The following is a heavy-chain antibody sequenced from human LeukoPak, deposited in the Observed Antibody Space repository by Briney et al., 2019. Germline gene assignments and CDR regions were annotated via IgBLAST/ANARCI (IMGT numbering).Heavy chain of an antibody. V-gene: IGHV1-3*01. CDR1: GYTFTSYA. CDR2: INAGNGNT. CDR3: ARAKAVAPNFDY. J-gene: IGHJ4*02. Sequence: ASVKVSCKASGYTFTSYAMHWVRQAPGQRLEWMGWINAGNGNTKYSQKFQGRVTITRDTSASTAYMELSSLRSEDTAVYYCARAKAVAPNFDYWGQGTLVTVSS. D-gene: IGHD6-19*01.